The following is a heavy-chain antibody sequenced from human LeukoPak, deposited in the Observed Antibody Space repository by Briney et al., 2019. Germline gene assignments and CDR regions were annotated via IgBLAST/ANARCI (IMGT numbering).Heavy chain of an antibody. CDR3: AKGGVSDRGSWYGDYFDY. CDR1: GFNFRNYG. J-gene: IGHJ4*02. V-gene: IGHV3-30*18. D-gene: IGHD6-13*01. Sequence: PGGSLRLSCEASGFNFRNYGMHWLRQAPGKGLEWVAVLSADGSHKQFADSVKDRFDISRDNSKQTLYLQMNGLKSEDTAVYYCAKGGVSDRGSWYGDYFDYWGQGTLVTVSS. CDR2: LSADGSHK.